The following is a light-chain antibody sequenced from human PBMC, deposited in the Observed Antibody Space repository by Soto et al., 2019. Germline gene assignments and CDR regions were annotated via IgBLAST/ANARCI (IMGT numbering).Light chain of an antibody. CDR3: QQSYGMPWT. V-gene: IGKV1-39*01. CDR1: QTISTS. J-gene: IGKJ1*01. CDR2: ASS. Sequence: IQMTQSPSSLSASVGDRVTIACRASQTISTSLNWYQQKPGKAPKLLIYASSSLQSALPSRFSGSGSGTDFTLTITSLQPEDFATYHCQQSYGMPWTFGKGTKVEV.